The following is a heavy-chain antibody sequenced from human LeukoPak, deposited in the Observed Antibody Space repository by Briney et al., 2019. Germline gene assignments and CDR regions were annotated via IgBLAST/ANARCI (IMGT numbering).Heavy chain of an antibody. CDR2: IYYSGST. V-gene: IGHV4-31*03. Sequence: PSQTLSLTCTVSGGSISSGGYYWSWIRQHPGKGLEWIGYIYYSGSTYYNPSLKGRVTISVDTSKNQFSLKLSSVTAADTAVYYCASGEASITIFGVVIDGMDVWGQGTTVTVSS. CDR1: GGSISSGGYY. J-gene: IGHJ6*02. CDR3: ASGEASITIFGVVIDGMDV. D-gene: IGHD3-3*01.